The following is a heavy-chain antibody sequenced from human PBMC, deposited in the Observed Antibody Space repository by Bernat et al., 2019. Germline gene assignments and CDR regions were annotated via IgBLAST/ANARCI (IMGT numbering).Heavy chain of an antibody. CDR3: GKDYSTNWCIDY. V-gene: IGHV3-30*18. Sequence: VQLVESGGGLVKPGGSLRLSCAASGFTFSSYSMNWVRQAPGKGLEWVTFISYDGNTIYYADSVRGRFTVSRDISRNALYLQMNSLRPEDTAVYYCGKDYSTNWCIDYWGQGSLVTVSS. CDR2: ISYDGNTI. D-gene: IGHD6-13*01. J-gene: IGHJ4*02. CDR1: GFTFSSYS.